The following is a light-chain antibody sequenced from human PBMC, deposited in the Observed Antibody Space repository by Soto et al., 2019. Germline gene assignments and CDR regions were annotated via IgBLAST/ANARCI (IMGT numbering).Light chain of an antibody. CDR1: SSDVGGYNY. V-gene: IGLV2-14*03. J-gene: IGLJ1*01. Sequence: QSVLTQPASVSGSPGQWITISCTGTSSDVGGYNYVSWYQHHPGKAPKLMIYDVSNRPSGVSNRFSGSKSGNTASLTISELQAEDEADYYCSSYTSSSTQVFGTGTKVTVL. CDR2: DVS. CDR3: SSYTSSSTQV.